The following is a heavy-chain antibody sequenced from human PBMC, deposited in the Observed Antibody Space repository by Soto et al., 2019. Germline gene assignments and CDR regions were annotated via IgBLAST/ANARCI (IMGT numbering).Heavy chain of an antibody. V-gene: IGHV1-18*01. CDR1: GYTFTSYG. CDR3: ARSIGVGIVGAPGMYDY. Sequence: ASVKVSCKASGYTFTSYGISWVGQAPGQGLEWMGWISAYNGNTNYAQKLQGRVTMTTDTSTSTAYMELRSLRSDDTAVYYCARSIGVGIVGAPGMYDYWGQGTLVTVSS. J-gene: IGHJ4*02. D-gene: IGHD1-26*01. CDR2: ISAYNGNT.